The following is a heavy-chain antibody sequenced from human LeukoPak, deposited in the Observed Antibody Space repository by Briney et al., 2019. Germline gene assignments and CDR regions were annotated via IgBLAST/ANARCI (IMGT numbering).Heavy chain of an antibody. V-gene: IGHV1-18*01. CDR2: ISGYNGNT. D-gene: IGHD3-3*01. CDR1: GYTFTSYG. Sequence: ASVKVSCKASGYTFTSYGISWVRQAPGQGLEWMGWISGYNGNTNYAQKFQGRVTMTTDTSTSTAYMELRSLRSDDTAVYYCARRIMYYDFWSGSYFDYWGQGNLVTVSS. J-gene: IGHJ4*02. CDR3: ARRIMYYDFWSGSYFDY.